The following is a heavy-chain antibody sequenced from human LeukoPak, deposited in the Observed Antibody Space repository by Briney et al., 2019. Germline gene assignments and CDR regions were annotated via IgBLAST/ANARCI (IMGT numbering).Heavy chain of an antibody. J-gene: IGHJ4*02. CDR3: AKMIAAEPFDY. D-gene: IGHD6-13*01. CDR1: GFTFSSYG. V-gene: IGHV3-30*18. Sequence: QSGGSLRLSCAASGFTFSSYGMHWVRQAPGKGLEWVAVISYDGSNKYYADSVKGRFTISRDNSKNTLYLQMNSLRAEDTAVYYCAKMIAAEPFDYWGQGTLVTVPS. CDR2: ISYDGSNK.